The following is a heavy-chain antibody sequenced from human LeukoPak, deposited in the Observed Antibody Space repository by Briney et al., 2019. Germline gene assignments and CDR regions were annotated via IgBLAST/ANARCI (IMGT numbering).Heavy chain of an antibody. V-gene: IGHV3-30-3*01. J-gene: IGHJ3*02. CDR3: TRVDEVFAFDI. D-gene: IGHD1-14*01. CDR2: ISYDGTNK. CDR1: GFTFSTFA. Sequence: GGSLGLSCAASGFTFSTFAIHWVRQAPGKGLEWVAVISYDGTNKYYADSVKGRFTTSRDNSKNTLYLEMNSLRTEDTAVYYCTRVDEVFAFDIWGHGTMVTVSS.